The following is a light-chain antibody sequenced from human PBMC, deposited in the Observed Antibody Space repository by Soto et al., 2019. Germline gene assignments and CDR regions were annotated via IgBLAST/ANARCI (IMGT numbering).Light chain of an antibody. Sequence: DIQMTQSPSTLSASVGDRVTITCRASQSISSWLAWYQQKPGKAPKLLIYKASIFESGVPSRFSGSGSGTEFTLTISSLQPDDFATYYCQQYNSYPSSFGQATKLEI. CDR3: QQYNSYPSS. J-gene: IGKJ2*03. CDR2: KAS. CDR1: QSISSW. V-gene: IGKV1-5*03.